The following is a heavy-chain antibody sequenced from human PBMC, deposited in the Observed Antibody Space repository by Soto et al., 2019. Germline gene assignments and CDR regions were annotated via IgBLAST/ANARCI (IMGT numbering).Heavy chain of an antibody. D-gene: IGHD1-1*01. CDR3: ARNLRPIRTDAFDI. CDR1: GGSIGGYY. Sequence: SETLSLTCTVSGGSIGGYYWSWIRQPPGKGLEWIGYIYYSGSTNYNPSLKSRVTISVDTSKNQFSLKLSSVTAADTAVYYCARNLRPIRTDAFDIWGQGTMVTVSS. V-gene: IGHV4-59*08. J-gene: IGHJ3*02. CDR2: IYYSGST.